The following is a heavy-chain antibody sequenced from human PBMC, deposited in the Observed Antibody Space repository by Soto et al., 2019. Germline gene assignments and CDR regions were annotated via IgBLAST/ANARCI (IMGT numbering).Heavy chain of an antibody. J-gene: IGHJ6*02. Sequence: SVKVSCKASGFTFTSSAVQWVRQARGQRLEWIGWIVVGSGNTNYAQKFQERVTITRDMSTSTAYMELSSLRSEDTAVYYCAADTDTVAGYYYYGMDVWGQGTTVTVSS. D-gene: IGHD6-19*01. V-gene: IGHV1-58*01. CDR1: GFTFTSSA. CDR3: AADTDTVAGYYYYGMDV. CDR2: IVVGSGNT.